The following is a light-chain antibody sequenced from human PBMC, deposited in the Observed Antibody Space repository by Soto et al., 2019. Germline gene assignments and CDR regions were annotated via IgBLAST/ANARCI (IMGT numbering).Light chain of an antibody. CDR2: GAS. V-gene: IGKV3-20*01. J-gene: IGKJ5*01. CDR1: QCVRSSH. Sequence: EIVLTQSPGTLSFSPGERATLSCRASQCVRSSHLAWYHQVPGQAPRLLIHGASNRATGIPDRFNGSGSGTDFTLTISRLEPEDFALYYCQHYYGTSPISFGQGTRLEIK. CDR3: QHYYGTSPIS.